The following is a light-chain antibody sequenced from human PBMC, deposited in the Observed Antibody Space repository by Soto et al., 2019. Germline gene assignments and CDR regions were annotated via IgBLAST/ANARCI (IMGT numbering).Light chain of an antibody. CDR2: STN. Sequence: QAVVTQEPSFSVSPGGTVTLTCGLSSGSVSTSYYPSWYQQTPGQAPRTPIYSTNIRSSGVPDRFSGSILGNKAALTITGAQADDESDYYCVLYMGSGISVFGGGTKVTVL. J-gene: IGLJ2*01. V-gene: IGLV8-61*01. CDR1: SGSVSTSYY. CDR3: VLYMGSGISV.